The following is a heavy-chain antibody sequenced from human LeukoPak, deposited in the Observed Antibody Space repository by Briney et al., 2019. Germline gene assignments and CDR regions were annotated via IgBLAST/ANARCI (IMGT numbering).Heavy chain of an antibody. CDR3: ARRADDAFDI. J-gene: IGHJ3*02. CDR1: GFTFSSYG. CDR2: IWYDGSNK. V-gene: IGHV3-33*01. Sequence: GGSLRLSCAASGFTFSSYGMHWVRQAPGKGLEWVALIWYDGSNKYYADSVKGRCTISRDNSKNTLYLQMNSLRAEDTAVYYCARRADDAFDIWGQGTMVTVSS.